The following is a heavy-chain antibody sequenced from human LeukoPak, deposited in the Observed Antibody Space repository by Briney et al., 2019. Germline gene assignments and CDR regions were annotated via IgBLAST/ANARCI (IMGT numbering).Heavy chain of an antibody. CDR3: ARGWYSSSWYVRPRNWFDP. D-gene: IGHD6-13*01. CDR2: INHSGST. Sequence: KPSETLSLTCTVSGGSISSYYWSWIRQPPGKGLEWIGEINHSGSTNYNPSLKSRVTISVDTSKNQFSLKLSSVTAADTAVYYCARGWYSSSWYVRPRNWFDPWGQGTLVTVSS. J-gene: IGHJ5*02. V-gene: IGHV4-34*01. CDR1: GGSISSYY.